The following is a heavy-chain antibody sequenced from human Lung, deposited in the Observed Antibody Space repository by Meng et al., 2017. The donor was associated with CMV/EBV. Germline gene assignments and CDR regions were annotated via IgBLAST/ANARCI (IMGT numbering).Heavy chain of an antibody. D-gene: IGHD4-17*01. J-gene: IGHJ5*02. V-gene: IGHV3-23*01. Sequence: GGSLRLXCAASGFTFKKFAMSWVRQAPGKGLEWVSTITGNGGSTYYAVSVKGRFTIPRDNSKNNLYLQMNSLRGEDTAVYYCAKGDSGDFGRYDPWGQGTLVTVSS. CDR1: GFTFKKFA. CDR2: ITGNGGST. CDR3: AKGDSGDFGRYDP.